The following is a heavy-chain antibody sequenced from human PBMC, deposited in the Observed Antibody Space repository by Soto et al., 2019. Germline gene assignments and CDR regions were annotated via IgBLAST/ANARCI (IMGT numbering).Heavy chain of an antibody. J-gene: IGHJ6*02. CDR2: IIPILGIA. CDR3: ARFENIKYGMDV. CDR1: GGTFSSYT. V-gene: IGHV1-69*02. Sequence: QVQLVQSGAEVKKPGSSVKVSCKASGGTFSSYTISWVRQAPGQGLEWMGRIIPILGIANYAQKFQGIVTITADKSTSTAYMELSSLRSEDTAVYYCARFENIKYGMDVWGQGTTVTVSS.